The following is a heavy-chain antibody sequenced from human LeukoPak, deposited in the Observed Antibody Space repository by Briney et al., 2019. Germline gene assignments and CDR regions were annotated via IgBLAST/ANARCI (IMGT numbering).Heavy chain of an antibody. J-gene: IGHJ3*01. CDR2: IASVGYT. Sequence: GGSLRLSCAVSGFTFSNYAMTWVRPPPGKGLEWVSSIASVGYTRYADSVKGRLTVSRDNSKNTLYLQMNSLRAVDTAIYYCAKDPNGDYIGAFDFWGQGTMVTVSS. D-gene: IGHD4-17*01. CDR1: GFTFSNYA. CDR3: AKDPNGDYIGAFDF. V-gene: IGHV3-23*01.